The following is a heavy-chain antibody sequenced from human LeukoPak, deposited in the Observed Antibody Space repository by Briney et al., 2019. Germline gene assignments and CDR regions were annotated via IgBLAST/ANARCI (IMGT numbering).Heavy chain of an antibody. CDR3: ATSVRFFDWLPDY. J-gene: IGHJ4*02. D-gene: IGHD3-9*01. Sequence: PGRSLRLSCAASGFTFSSYGMHWVRQAPGKGLEWVALIWYDGSNKYYADSVKGRFTIFRDNSKNTLYLQMNSLRAEDTAVYYCATSVRFFDWLPDYWGQGTLVTVSS. CDR2: IWYDGSNK. CDR1: GFTFSSYG. V-gene: IGHV3-33*08.